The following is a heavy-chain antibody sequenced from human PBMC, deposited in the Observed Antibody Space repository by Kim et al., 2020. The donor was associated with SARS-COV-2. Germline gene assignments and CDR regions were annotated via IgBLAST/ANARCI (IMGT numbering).Heavy chain of an antibody. CDR2: SDT. V-gene: IGHV5-51*01. D-gene: IGHD3-16*01. CDR3: ATSLGYFDY. Sequence: SDTRYSLSFQGQLTHSADQSISTAYLQWSSLKASDTAMYYCATSLGYFDYWGQGTLVTVSS. J-gene: IGHJ4*02.